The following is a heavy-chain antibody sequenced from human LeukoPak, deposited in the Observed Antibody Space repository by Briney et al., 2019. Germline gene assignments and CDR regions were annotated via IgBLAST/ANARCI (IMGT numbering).Heavy chain of an antibody. Sequence: PSETLSLTCAVYGGSFSGYYWSWIRQPPGKGLEWIGEINHSGSTNYNPSLKSRVTISVDTSKNQFSLKLSSVTAADTAVYYCAGVTIGYMDVWGKGTTVTVSS. CDR3: AGVTIGYMDV. V-gene: IGHV4-34*01. CDR2: INHSGST. J-gene: IGHJ6*03. D-gene: IGHD4/OR15-4a*01. CDR1: GGSFSGYY.